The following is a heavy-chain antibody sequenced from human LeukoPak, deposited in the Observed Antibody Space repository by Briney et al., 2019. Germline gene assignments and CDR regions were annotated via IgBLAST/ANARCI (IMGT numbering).Heavy chain of an antibody. D-gene: IGHD3-10*01. J-gene: IGHJ4*02. V-gene: IGHV1-2*04. Sequence: ASVKVSCKASGYTFTGYYMHWVRQAPGQGLEWMGWINPNSGGTNYAQKCQGWVTMTRDTSISTAYMELSRLRSDDTAVYYCAVVRGWGAAFDYWGQGTLVTVSS. CDR1: GYTFTGYY. CDR2: INPNSGGT. CDR3: AVVRGWGAAFDY.